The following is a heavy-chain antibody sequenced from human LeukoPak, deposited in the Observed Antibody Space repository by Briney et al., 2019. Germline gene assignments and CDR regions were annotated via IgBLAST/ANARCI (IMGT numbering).Heavy chain of an antibody. CDR2: IYYSGST. V-gene: IGHV4-39*07. Sequence: SETLSLTCTVSGGSISSSSYYWGWIRQPPGKGLEWIGSIYYSGSTYYNPSLKSRVTISVDTSKNQFSLKLSSVTAVDTAVYYCARDRGRWIQLWLPGGAFDIWGQGTMVTVSS. J-gene: IGHJ3*02. D-gene: IGHD5-18*01. CDR3: ARDRGRWIQLWLPGGAFDI. CDR1: GGSISSSSYY.